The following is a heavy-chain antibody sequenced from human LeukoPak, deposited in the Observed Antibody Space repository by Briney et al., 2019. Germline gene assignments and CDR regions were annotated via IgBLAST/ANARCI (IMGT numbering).Heavy chain of an antibody. CDR1: GFTFSSYG. Sequence: PGGSLRLSCAASGFTFSSYGMHWVRQAPGKGLEWVAVIWYDGSNKYYADSVKGRFTISRDNSKNTLYLQMNSLGAEDTAVYYCASASSHRIGAGGDYWGQGTLVTVSS. V-gene: IGHV3-33*01. CDR3: ASASSHRIGAGGDY. J-gene: IGHJ4*02. CDR2: IWYDGSNK. D-gene: IGHD6-13*01.